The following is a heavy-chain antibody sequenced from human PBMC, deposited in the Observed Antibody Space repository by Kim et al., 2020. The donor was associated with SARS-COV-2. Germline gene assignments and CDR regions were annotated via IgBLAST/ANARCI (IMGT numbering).Heavy chain of an antibody. V-gene: IGHV4-31*03. D-gene: IGHD3-10*01. CDR1: GGSISSGGYY. CDR2: IYYSGST. CDR3: ARGGYYYGSGSPFDY. Sequence: SETLSLTCTVSGGSISSGGYYWSWIRQHPGKGLEWIGYIYYSGSTYYNPSLKSRVTISVDTSKNQFSLKLSSVTAADTAVYYCARGGYYYGSGSPFDYWGQGTLVTVSS. J-gene: IGHJ4*02.